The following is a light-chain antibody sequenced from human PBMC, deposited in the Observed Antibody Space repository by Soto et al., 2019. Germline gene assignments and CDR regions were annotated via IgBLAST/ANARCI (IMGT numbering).Light chain of an antibody. Sequence: QSVLTQPPSASGTPGQRVTISCSGSSYNIGSNTVNWYQQLPGTAPKLLIYSYNQRPSGVPDRFSGSKSVTSASLAISGLQSADEADYYCAAWDDSLNGYVFGPGTKLTVL. CDR1: SYNIGSNT. CDR2: SYN. J-gene: IGLJ1*01. V-gene: IGLV1-44*01. CDR3: AAWDDSLNGYV.